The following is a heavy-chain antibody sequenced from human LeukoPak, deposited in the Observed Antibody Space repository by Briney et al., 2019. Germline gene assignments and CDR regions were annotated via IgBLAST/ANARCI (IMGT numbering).Heavy chain of an antibody. J-gene: IGHJ6*02. CDR2: ISSSGSTI. V-gene: IGHV3-11*01. CDR1: GFTFRDYY. D-gene: IGHD3-10*01. CDR3: ARSITMVRGPV. Sequence: RGSLRLSCAASGFTFRDYYMSRIRQAPGKGLEWVSYISSSGSTIDYADSVKGRFAISRDNAKNSLYLQMNSLRAEDTAVYYCARSITMVRGPVWGQGTTVTVSS.